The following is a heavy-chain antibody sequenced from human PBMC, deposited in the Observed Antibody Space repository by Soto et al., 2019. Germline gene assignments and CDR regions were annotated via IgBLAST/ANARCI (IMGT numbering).Heavy chain of an antibody. V-gene: IGHV3-23*01. CDR3: AKFPKRFGCVTTGPLGY. J-gene: IGHJ4*02. Sequence: EVQLLESGGDLVQPGGSLRLSCAASGFTFSSYAMSWVRQTPGKGLEWVSAISGSGGNTYYADSVKGRFTISRDNSKNLLYLQRNSLRAEDTALFYCAKFPKRFGCVTTGPLGYWGQGTLVTVSS. CDR2: ISGSGGNT. CDR1: GFTFSSYA. D-gene: IGHD4-17*01.